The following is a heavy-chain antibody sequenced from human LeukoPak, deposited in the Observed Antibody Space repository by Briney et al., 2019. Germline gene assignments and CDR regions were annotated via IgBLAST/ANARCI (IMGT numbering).Heavy chain of an antibody. D-gene: IGHD3-22*01. Sequence: GSLRLSCAASGFTFSSYWMSWVRQAPGKGLEWVANIKQDGSEKCYVDSVKGRFTISRDNAKNSLYLQMNSLRAEDTAVYYCARARSSGLVSYWGQGTLVTVSS. CDR1: GFTFSSYW. V-gene: IGHV3-7*01. CDR3: ARARSSGLVSY. CDR2: IKQDGSEK. J-gene: IGHJ4*02.